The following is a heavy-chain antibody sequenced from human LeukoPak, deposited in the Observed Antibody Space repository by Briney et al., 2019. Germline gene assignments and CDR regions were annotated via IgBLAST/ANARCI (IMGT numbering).Heavy chain of an antibody. CDR3: ARSVGYCSGGSCYPPDY. J-gene: IGHJ4*02. CDR1: GYSFSNYR. V-gene: IGHV5-51*01. CDR2: IYPGDSDT. Sequence: GESLKISCKGSGYSFSNYRIGWVRQMPGKGLEWMGIIYPGDSDTRYSPSFQGQVTISADKSISTAYLQWSSLKASDTAMYYCARSVGYCSGGSCYPPDYWGQGTLVTVSS. D-gene: IGHD2-15*01.